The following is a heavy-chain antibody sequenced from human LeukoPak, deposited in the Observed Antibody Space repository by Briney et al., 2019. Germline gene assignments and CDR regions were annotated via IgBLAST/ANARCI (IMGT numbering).Heavy chain of an antibody. V-gene: IGHV1-2*02. Sequence: ASVKVSCKASGYTFTGCYLHWVRQAPGQGPEWMGWINPNSGDTSYAQKFQGRVTMTWDTSISTAYMGLSRLKSDDTAIYYCARGTAYTEHSFFDYWGQGTLVTVSS. CDR1: GYTFTGCY. CDR2: INPNSGDT. D-gene: IGHD3-16*01. J-gene: IGHJ4*02. CDR3: ARGTAYTEHSFFDY.